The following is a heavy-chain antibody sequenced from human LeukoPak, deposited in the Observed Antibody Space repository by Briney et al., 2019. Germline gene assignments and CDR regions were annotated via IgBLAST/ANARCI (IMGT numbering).Heavy chain of an antibody. CDR1: GFTFSSYA. D-gene: IGHD1-1*01. J-gene: IGHJ4*02. CDR3: ARKLTGTTYFAS. V-gene: IGHV3-23*01. Sequence: PGGSLRLSCAASGFTFSSYAMSWVRQAPGKRLEWVSAISAGGRTTYYADSVRGRFTISRDNSKNTVFLQMNSLRAEDTVVHYCARKLTGTTYFASWGQGTLVTVSS. CDR2: ISAGGRTT.